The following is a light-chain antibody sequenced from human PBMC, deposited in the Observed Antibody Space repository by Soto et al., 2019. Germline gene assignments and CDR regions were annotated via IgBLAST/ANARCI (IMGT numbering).Light chain of an antibody. CDR2: DVR. V-gene: IGLV2-14*01. J-gene: IGLJ2*01. Sequence: QSVLAQPASVSGSPGQSITISCTGTGSDVGGYNYVSWYQQHPGKAPKLMIYDVRDRPSGVSNRFSGSKSGNTASLTISGLQAEDEAHYYCSSYTSRSTLVVFGGGTKLTVL. CDR1: GSDVGGYNY. CDR3: SSYTSRSTLVV.